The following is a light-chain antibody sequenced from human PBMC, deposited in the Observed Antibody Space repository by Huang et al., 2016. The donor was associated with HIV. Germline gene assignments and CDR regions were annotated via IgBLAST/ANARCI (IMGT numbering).Light chain of an antibody. CDR2: SSS. CDR3: QHLYT. J-gene: IGKJ4*01. V-gene: IGKV1-9*01. Sequence: IQLTQSPSSLSASVGDRVTITGRANQDIGTYLAWYQQKPWKSPDLLLTSSSTLRSWFPSRFSGGGSGTDFTLTITSLQPEDFASYSCQHLYTFGGGTKVEIK. CDR1: QDIGTY.